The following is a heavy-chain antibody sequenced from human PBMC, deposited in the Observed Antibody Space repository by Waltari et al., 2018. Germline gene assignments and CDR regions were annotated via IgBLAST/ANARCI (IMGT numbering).Heavy chain of an antibody. CDR2: ISDNSRST. J-gene: IGHJ5*02. CDR1: GITFGTYA. Sequence: EVQLLESGGGLVQPGGSLRIPCADSGITFGTYAMSWVRQGPGKGLEWVSAISDNSRSTYYADSVKGRFTISRDNSKNALYLQMNSLRAEDTAIYYCAKRAYSSSWFWFDPWGQGTLVTVSS. V-gene: IGHV3-23*01. CDR3: AKRAYSSSWFWFDP. D-gene: IGHD6-13*01.